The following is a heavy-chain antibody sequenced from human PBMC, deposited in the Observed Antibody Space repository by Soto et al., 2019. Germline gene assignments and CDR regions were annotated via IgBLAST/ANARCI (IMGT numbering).Heavy chain of an antibody. Sequence: QVQLQESGPGLVKPSETLSLTCTVSGGSISSYYWSWIRQPPGKGLEWIGYIYYSGSTNYNPSLKSRVTISVDTSKNQFSLKLSSVTAADTAVYYCARVRADYGAAFDYWGQGTLVTVSS. CDR2: IYYSGST. V-gene: IGHV4-59*01. CDR3: ARVRADYGAAFDY. D-gene: IGHD4-17*01. J-gene: IGHJ4*02. CDR1: GGSISSYY.